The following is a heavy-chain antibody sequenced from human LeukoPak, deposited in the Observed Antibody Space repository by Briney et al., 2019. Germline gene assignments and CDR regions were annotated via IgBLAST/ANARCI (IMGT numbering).Heavy chain of an antibody. CDR1: GYTLTELS. Sequence: ASVKVSCKVSGYTLTELSMHWVRQAPGKGLEWMGGFDPEDGETIYAQKFQGRVTMTEDTSTDTAYMELSSLRSEDTVVYYCATDSDYYDSSGYYYYYGMDVWGQGTTVTVSS. CDR2: FDPEDGET. CDR3: ATDSDYYDSSGYYYYYGMDV. D-gene: IGHD3-22*01. J-gene: IGHJ6*02. V-gene: IGHV1-24*01.